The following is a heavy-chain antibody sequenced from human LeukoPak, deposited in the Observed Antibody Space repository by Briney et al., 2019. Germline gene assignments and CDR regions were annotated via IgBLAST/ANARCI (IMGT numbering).Heavy chain of an antibody. CDR1: GFIFSDYY. CDR3: ARRAGAYSHPYDY. CDR2: ISNSGSII. D-gene: IGHD4/OR15-4a*01. Sequence: GSLRLSCAASGFIFSDYYMSWIRQAPGKGLEWGSYISNSGSIIHYADSLKGRFTISRDNSKNTLYLQMNSLRADDTAVYYCARRAGAYSHPYDYWGQGTLVTVSS. V-gene: IGHV3-11*01. J-gene: IGHJ4*02.